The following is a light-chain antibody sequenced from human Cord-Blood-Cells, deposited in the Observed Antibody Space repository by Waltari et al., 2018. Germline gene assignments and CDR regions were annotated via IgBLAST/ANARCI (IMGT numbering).Light chain of an antibody. V-gene: IGKV3-15*01. J-gene: IGKJ4*01. CDR1: QSVSSN. Sequence: EIVMLQSPVTLSASAAERATISCRASQSVSSNLAWYQQKPGQAHRLLIYGASTRATGIPARFSGSGSGTEFTLTISSLQSEDFAVYYCQQYNNWPLTFGGGTKVEIK. CDR2: GAS. CDR3: QQYNNWPLT.